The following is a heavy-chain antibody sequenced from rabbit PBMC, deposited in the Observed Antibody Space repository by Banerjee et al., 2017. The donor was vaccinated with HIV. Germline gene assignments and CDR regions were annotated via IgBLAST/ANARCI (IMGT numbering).Heavy chain of an antibody. CDR3: ARGAGYGSYAYANL. J-gene: IGHJ4*01. D-gene: IGHD6-1*01. V-gene: IGHV1S45*01. Sequence: QEQLEESGGDLVKPEGSLTLTCTASGFSFSGSYWICWVRQAPGKGLEWIGCIYVDSIDNTCYASWAKGRFTISKTSSTTVTLQMTSLTAADTATYFCARGAGYGSYAYANLWGPGTLVTVS. CDR1: GFSFSGSYW. CDR2: IYVDSIDNT.